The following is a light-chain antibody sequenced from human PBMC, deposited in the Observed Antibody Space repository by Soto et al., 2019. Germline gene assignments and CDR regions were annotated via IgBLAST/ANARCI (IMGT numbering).Light chain of an antibody. CDR2: DAS. CDR1: QNIGSR. CDR3: QQCNTPFT. V-gene: IGKV1-5*01. J-gene: IGKJ4*01. Sequence: DIQMAQSPSTLSASVGDRVAITCRASQNIGSRLAWYQQKPDEAPKLLIYDASSLESGVPLRFGGSGSGTDFTLIISSLQPDDFATYYCQQCNTPFTFGGGTTVDIK.